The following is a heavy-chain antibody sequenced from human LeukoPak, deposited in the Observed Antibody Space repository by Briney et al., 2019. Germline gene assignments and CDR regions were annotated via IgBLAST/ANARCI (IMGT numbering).Heavy chain of an antibody. Sequence: SETLSLTCIVSDYSISSDHYWGWIRKPPGKGLEWIGSIYHSGNTYYNPSLKSRVTISVDKSKNQFSLKLSSVTAADTAVYYCAREVVAVVGYYYYYMDVWGKGTTVTVSS. CDR2: IYHSGNT. V-gene: IGHV4-38-2*02. J-gene: IGHJ6*03. CDR3: AREVVAVVGYYYYYMDV. D-gene: IGHD2-15*01. CDR1: DYSISSDHY.